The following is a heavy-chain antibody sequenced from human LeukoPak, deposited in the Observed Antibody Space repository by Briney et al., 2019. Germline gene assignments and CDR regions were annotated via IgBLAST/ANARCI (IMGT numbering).Heavy chain of an antibody. CDR2: INPNSGGT. CDR1: GYTFTGYY. D-gene: IGHD3-3*01. V-gene: IGHV1-2*02. CDR3: ARGGYYDFWSGYPGYFDY. J-gene: IGHJ4*02. Sequence: ASVKVSCKASGYTFTGYYMHWVRQAPGQGLEWMGWINPNSGGTNYEKKFQGRVTMTRDTSISTAYMELSRLRSDDTAVYYCARGGYYDFWSGYPGYFDYWGQGTLVTVSS.